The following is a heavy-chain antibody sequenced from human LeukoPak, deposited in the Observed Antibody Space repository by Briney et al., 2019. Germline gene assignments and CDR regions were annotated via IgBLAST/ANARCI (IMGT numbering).Heavy chain of an antibody. J-gene: IGHJ3*02. CDR1: GFTFSDNY. Sequence: GGSLRLSCAASGFTFSDNYMTWVRQAPGKGLEWLSYISGNGGVIQYADSVKGRFTIPRDNAKNLLYLQMNSLRAEDTAVYYCARVARPLWAYAFDIWGQGTMVTVSS. CDR2: ISGNGGVI. D-gene: IGHD6-6*01. CDR3: ARVARPLWAYAFDI. V-gene: IGHV3-11*04.